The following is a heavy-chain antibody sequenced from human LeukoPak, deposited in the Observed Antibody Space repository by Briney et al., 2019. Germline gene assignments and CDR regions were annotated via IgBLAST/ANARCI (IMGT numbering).Heavy chain of an antibody. CDR3: ARSDYDSSGYYFDY. D-gene: IGHD3-22*01. V-gene: IGHV1-69*05. CDR1: GGTFSSYA. Sequence: ASVKVSCKASGGTFSSYAISRVRQAPGQGLEWMGGIIPIFGTANYAQKFQGRVTITTDESTSTAYMELSSLRSEDTAVYYCARSDYDSSGYYFDYWGQGALVTVSS. J-gene: IGHJ4*02. CDR2: IIPIFGTA.